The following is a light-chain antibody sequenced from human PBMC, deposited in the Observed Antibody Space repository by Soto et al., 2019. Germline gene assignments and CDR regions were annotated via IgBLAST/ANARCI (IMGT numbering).Light chain of an antibody. J-gene: IGKJ5*01. V-gene: IGKV3-20*01. Sequence: ESVLTQSPGTLSLSPGERATISCRASQSVSSNYLAWYQQKPGQAPRLLIYGASTRATGIPDRFSGSGSGTEFTLTISSLQSEDFAVYYCQQYGSSPTFGQGTRLEIK. CDR2: GAS. CDR1: QSVSSNY. CDR3: QQYGSSPT.